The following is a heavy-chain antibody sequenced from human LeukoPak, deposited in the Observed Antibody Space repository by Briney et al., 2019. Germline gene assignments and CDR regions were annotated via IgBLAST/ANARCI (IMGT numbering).Heavy chain of an antibody. CDR2: INHSGST. D-gene: IGHD3-3*01. V-gene: IGHV4-34*01. CDR3: ARDRLNYDFWTPRYYYMDV. CDR1: GGSFSGYY. J-gene: IGHJ6*03. Sequence: KPSETLSLTCAVYGGSFSGYYWSWIRQPPGKGLEWIGEINHSGSTNYNPSLKSRVTISVDTSKNQFSLKLSSVTAADTAVYYCARDRLNYDFWTPRYYYMDVWGKGTTVTVSS.